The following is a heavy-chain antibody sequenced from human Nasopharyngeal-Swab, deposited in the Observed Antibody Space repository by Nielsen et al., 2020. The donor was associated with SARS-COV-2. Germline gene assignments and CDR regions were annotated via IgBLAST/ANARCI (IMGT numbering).Heavy chain of an antibody. J-gene: IGHJ6*02. CDR2: ISGDGGST. CDR3: ARETYYDYVWGSYRADYYYGMDV. CDR1: GFTFDDYA. D-gene: IGHD3-16*02. Sequence: GGSLRLSCAASGFTFDDYAMHWVRQAPGKGLEWVSLISGDGGSTYYADSVKGRFTISRDNAKNSLYLQMNSLRAEDTAVYYCARETYYDYVWGSYRADYYYGMDVWGQGTTVTVSS. V-gene: IGHV3-43*02.